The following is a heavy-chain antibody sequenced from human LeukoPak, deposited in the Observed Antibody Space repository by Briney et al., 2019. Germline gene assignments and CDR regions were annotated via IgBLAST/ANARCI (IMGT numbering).Heavy chain of an antibody. CDR1: GYTFTGYY. Sequence: GASVKVSCKASGYTFTGYYMHWVRQAPGQGLEWMGWINPNSGGTNYAQKFQGRVTMTRDTSISTAYMELSRLRSDDTAVYYCARGFTITFGGVIVIFRDWGQGTLVTVSS. CDR3: ARGFTITFGGVIVIFRD. D-gene: IGHD3-16*02. CDR2: INPNSGGT. J-gene: IGHJ4*02. V-gene: IGHV1-2*02.